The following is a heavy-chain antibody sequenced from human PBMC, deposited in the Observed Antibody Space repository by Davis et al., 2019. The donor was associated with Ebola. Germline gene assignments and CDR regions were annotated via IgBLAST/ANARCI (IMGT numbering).Heavy chain of an antibody. CDR3: AKVEVLGY. CDR2: IGSDGRTK. D-gene: IGHD3-16*01. V-gene: IGHV3-23*01. J-gene: IGHJ4*02. CDR1: GFAFSTYA. Sequence: GESLKISCAASGFAFSTYAMTWVRQAPGKGLEWVSVIGSDGRTKHYADSVQGRFTISRDNSKNTLFLQMNSLRAGDTALYYCAKVEVLGYWGQGTLVTVSS.